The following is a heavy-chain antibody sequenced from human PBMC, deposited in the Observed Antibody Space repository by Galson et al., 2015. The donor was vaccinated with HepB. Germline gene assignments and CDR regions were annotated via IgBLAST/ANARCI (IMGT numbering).Heavy chain of an antibody. J-gene: IGHJ6*02. CDR2: IIPKFGTA. Sequence: SVKVSCKASGGSFSSYPFSWVRQAPGQGLEWMGGIIPKFGTANYAQKFQGRVTIIADESTTTAYMELRSLKSEDTAVYYCAKESGYCGGDCFSTHYYYYGMDVWGQGTPVTVSS. D-gene: IGHD2-21*02. CDR1: GGSFSSYP. CDR3: AKESGYCGGDCFSTHYYYYGMDV. V-gene: IGHV1-69*13.